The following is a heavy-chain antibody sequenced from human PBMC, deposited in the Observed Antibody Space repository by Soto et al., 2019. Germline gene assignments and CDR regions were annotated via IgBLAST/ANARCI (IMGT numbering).Heavy chain of an antibody. Sequence: QVQLQQWGAGLLKPSETLSLSCAVYGEYFNDNYYTWFRQPPGKGLEWIGEISRSGTTKYIPSLKSRASISFDTSKTQVSLKVTSVTAADTAVYYCATSLWFGTQVELWGQGALVTVSS. CDR1: GEYFNDNY. V-gene: IGHV4-34*01. CDR2: ISRSGTT. CDR3: ATSLWFGTQVEL. D-gene: IGHD3-10*01. J-gene: IGHJ5*02.